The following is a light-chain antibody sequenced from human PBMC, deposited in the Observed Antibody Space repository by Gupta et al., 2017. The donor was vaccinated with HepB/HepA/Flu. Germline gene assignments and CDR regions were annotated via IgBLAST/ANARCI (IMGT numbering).Light chain of an antibody. V-gene: IGLV1-47*01. J-gene: IGLJ1*01. CDR1: RSIIGNNS. Sequence: QSALTHPPAVSRTPGQEVTISCSGSRSIIGNNSVYWYQQLPGKAPKVLIPKENERPSGVPDRFSGSTSGISGSLAISELQSEDEADYYWATWADSLRGVVFGTGSTVTVL. CDR2: KEN. CDR3: ATWADSLRGVV.